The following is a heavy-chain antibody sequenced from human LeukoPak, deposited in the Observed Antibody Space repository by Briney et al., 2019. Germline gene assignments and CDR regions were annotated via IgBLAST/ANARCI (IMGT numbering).Heavy chain of an antibody. Sequence: GESLKISCKGSGYSFTSYWIGWVRQMAGKGLEWMGIIYPGDSDTRYSPSFQGQVTISADKSISTVYLQWSSLKASDTAMYYCAIRQLWARGAFDIWGQGTIVTVSS. D-gene: IGHD5-18*01. V-gene: IGHV5-51*01. CDR1: GYSFTSYW. CDR3: AIRQLWARGAFDI. CDR2: IYPGDSDT. J-gene: IGHJ3*02.